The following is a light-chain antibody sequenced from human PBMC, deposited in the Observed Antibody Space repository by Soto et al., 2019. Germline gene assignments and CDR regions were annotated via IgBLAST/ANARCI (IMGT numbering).Light chain of an antibody. CDR1: NNDVGGSKS. V-gene: IGLV2-14*03. J-gene: IGLJ2*01. Sequence: QSALTQPASVSGSPGQSITISCTGTNNDVGGSKSVSWYQQHPGRAPKLMIYDVTHRPSGVSLRFSGSRSGNTASLTISGLQAEDEADYYCCSSTSTFTEIFGGGTKLTVL. CDR2: DVT. CDR3: CSSTSTFTEI.